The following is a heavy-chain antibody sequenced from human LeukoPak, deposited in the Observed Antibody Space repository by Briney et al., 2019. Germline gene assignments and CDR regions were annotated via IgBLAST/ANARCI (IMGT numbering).Heavy chain of an antibody. V-gene: IGHV3-30*19. D-gene: IGHD2-15*01. Sequence: GGSLRLSCAASGFTFSSYGMHWVRQAPGKGLEWVAVISYDGSNKYYADSVKGRFTISRDNSKNTLYLQMNSLRAKDTAVYYCARESLYILGGYWGQGTLVTVSS. CDR3: ARESLYILGGY. J-gene: IGHJ4*02. CDR2: ISYDGSNK. CDR1: GFTFSSYG.